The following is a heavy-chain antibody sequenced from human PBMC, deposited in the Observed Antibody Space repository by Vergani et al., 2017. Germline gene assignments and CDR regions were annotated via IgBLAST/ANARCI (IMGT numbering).Heavy chain of an antibody. D-gene: IGHD6-19*01. V-gene: IGHV4-38-2*01. CDR3: ARHREAVADIYYFDY. J-gene: IGHJ4*02. CDR1: GYSISSGYY. Sequence: QVQLQESGPGLVKPSETLSLTCAVSGYSISSGYYWGWIRQPPGKGLEWIGSIYHSGSTYYNPSLKSRVTISVDTSKNQFSLTLSSVTAADTAVYYCARHREAVADIYYFDYWGQGTLVTVSS. CDR2: IYHSGST.